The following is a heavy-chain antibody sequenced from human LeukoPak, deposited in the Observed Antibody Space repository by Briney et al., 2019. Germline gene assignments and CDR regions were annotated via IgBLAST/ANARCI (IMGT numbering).Heavy chain of an antibody. D-gene: IGHD3-10*01. J-gene: IGHJ4*02. V-gene: IGHV4-59*01. CDR2: FYYSGST. Sequence: SETLSLTCTVSGGSISSYYWSWIRQPPGKGLEWIGYFYYSGSTDYNPSLKSRVTISVDTSKNQFSLSVSSVTAADTAVYYCTRVSYYGTQPPDWGQGTLVTVSS. CDR1: GGSISSYY. CDR3: TRVSYYGTQPPD.